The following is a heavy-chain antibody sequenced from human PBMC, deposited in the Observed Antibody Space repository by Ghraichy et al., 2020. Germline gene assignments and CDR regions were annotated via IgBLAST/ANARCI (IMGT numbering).Heavy chain of an antibody. CDR2: IYYSGST. CDR3: ARRGSRGSPPGV. CDR1: GGSISSFY. V-gene: IGHV4-59*08. D-gene: IGHD2-8*01. J-gene: IGHJ4*02. Sequence: SETLSLTCTVSGGSISSFYWSWIRQPPGKGLEWIGYIYYSGSTNYNPSLKSRVTMSVDTSTNQFSLKLSSVTAADTAVYYCARRGSRGSPPGVWGQGTLVTVSS.